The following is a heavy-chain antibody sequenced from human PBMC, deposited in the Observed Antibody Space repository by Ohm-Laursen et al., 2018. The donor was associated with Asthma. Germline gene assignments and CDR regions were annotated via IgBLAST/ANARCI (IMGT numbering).Heavy chain of an antibody. V-gene: IGHV3-74*01. CDR2: IFPHGRHT. D-gene: IGHD5-24*01. J-gene: IGHJ4*02. Sequence: SRRLSCAASGFTFSDYFMHWVRQGPGEGLVWISHIFPHGRHTNYADSVKGRFTISRDDAQNTLYLQMNSLRADDTAVYYCARGSLEGLQWGQGTLVTVSS. CDR3: ARGSLEGLQ. CDR1: GFTFSDYF.